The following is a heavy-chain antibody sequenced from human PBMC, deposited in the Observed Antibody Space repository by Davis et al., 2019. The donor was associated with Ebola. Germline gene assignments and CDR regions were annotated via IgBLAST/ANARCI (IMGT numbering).Heavy chain of an antibody. CDR3: ARPEGEGYNLGFGY. CDR1: GYSFTSYW. Sequence: KVSCKGSGYSFTSYWIGWVLPLPFTCLEWMGMSKHGDSDTRESPSFQGQVTISVDKSINTAYLQWTSLKASDKDVYYCARPEGEGYNLGFGYWGQGTQVTVSS. J-gene: IGHJ4*02. V-gene: IGHV5-51*01. D-gene: IGHD5-24*01. CDR2: SKHGDSDT.